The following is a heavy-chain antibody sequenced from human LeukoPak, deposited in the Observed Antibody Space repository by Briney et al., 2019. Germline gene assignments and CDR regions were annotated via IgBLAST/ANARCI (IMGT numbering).Heavy chain of an antibody. CDR3: ARRGYYYDSSGYYYFDY. Sequence: SETLSLTCTVSGGSISNYYWSWIRQPPGKGLEWIGSIYYSGSTNYNPSLKRRVTISVDTSKNQFSLKLSSVTAADTAVYYCARRGYYYDSSGYYYFDYWGQGTLVTVSS. J-gene: IGHJ4*02. V-gene: IGHV4-59*01. CDR2: IYYSGST. D-gene: IGHD3-22*01. CDR1: GGSISNYY.